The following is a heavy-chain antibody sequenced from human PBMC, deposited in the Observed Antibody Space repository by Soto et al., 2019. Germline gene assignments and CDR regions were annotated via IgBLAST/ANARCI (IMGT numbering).Heavy chain of an antibody. J-gene: IGHJ4*02. CDR2: VSPENRNA. CDR3: EVTTGY. CDR1: GYTFTEYD. D-gene: IGHD4-4*01. V-gene: IGHV1-8*01. Sequence: QVQVVQSRAEVKKPGASVKVSCKTSGYTFTEYDITWVRQAPGQGLEYMGWVSPENRNAGYAPQFRGRVSMTADTSINTVYLELTTLTYEDTAVYYCEVTTGYWGQGTMVTVSS.